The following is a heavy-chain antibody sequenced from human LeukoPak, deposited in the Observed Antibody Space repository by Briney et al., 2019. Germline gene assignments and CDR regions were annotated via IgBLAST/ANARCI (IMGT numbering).Heavy chain of an antibody. V-gene: IGHV3-74*01. Sequence: GGSLRLSCAASGFTFSSYWMHWVRQAPGKGLVWVSRINSDGSSTSYADSVKGRFTISRDNSKNTLYLQMNSLRAEDTAVYYCAKDSRPYSSSWYNWFDPWGQGTLVTVSS. CDR2: INSDGSST. CDR3: AKDSRPYSSSWYNWFDP. D-gene: IGHD6-13*01. J-gene: IGHJ5*02. CDR1: GFTFSSYW.